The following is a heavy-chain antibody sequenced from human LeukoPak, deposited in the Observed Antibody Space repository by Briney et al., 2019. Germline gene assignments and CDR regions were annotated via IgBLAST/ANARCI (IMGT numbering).Heavy chain of an antibody. D-gene: IGHD6-19*01. CDR1: GYTFTSYG. J-gene: IGHJ4*02. CDR2: ISAYNGNT. CDR3: ARVMTGSGWYRGYYFDY. V-gene: IGHV1-18*01. Sequence: RASVKVSCKASGYTFTSYGISWVRQAPGQGLEWMGWISAYNGNTNYAQKLQGRVTMTTDTSTSTAYMELRSLRSDDTAVYYCARVMTGSGWYRGYYFDYWGQGTLVTVSS.